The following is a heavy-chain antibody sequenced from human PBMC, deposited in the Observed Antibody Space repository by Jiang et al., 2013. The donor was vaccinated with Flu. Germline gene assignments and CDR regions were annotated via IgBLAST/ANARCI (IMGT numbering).Heavy chain of an antibody. D-gene: IGHD4-17*01. CDR3: ARCKELMGNDFGDY. V-gene: IGHV1-3*01. J-gene: IGHJ4*01. CDR2: INSDNGNT. CDR1: GYTFTSYA. Sequence: HSGAEVKKPGASLKVSCKASGYTFTSYAMHWVRQAPGQRLEWVGWINSDNGNTKYSQKFQGRATISRDTSASTTYMDLSSLTSEDTALYFCARCKELMGNDFGDY.